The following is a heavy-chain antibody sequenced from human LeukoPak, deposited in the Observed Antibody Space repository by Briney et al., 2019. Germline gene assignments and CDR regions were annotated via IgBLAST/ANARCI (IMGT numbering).Heavy chain of an antibody. Sequence: GGSLRLSCAPSGFTFSSHGMHWVRQAPGKGLDWVAFIRHDGHTEYYADSVKGRFTISRDNSKNTLYLQMNSLRAEDTAVYFCAKRGYSSPYYYMDVWGKGTTVTVSS. J-gene: IGHJ6*03. D-gene: IGHD6-13*01. CDR3: AKRGYSSPYYYMDV. V-gene: IGHV3-30*02. CDR1: GFTFSSHG. CDR2: IRHDGHTE.